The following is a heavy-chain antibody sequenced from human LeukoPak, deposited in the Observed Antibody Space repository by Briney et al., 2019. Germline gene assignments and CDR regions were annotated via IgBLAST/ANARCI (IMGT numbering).Heavy chain of an antibody. CDR3: ARTGTYYSGMYYFDY. CDR2: MNPNSGNT. J-gene: IGHJ4*02. D-gene: IGHD3-10*01. CDR1: GYTFTSHD. Sequence: GASVKVSCKSSGYTFTSHDINWVRQATGQGLEWMGWMNPNSGNTGYAQKFQGRVTMTRDTSVKTAYMELSSLRSEDTAVYYCARTGTYYSGMYYFDYWGQGALVTVSS. V-gene: IGHV1-8*01.